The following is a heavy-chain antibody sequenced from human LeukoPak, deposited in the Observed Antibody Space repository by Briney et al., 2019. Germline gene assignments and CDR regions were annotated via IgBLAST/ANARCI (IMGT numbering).Heavy chain of an antibody. D-gene: IGHD3-3*01. J-gene: IGHJ6*02. V-gene: IGHV1-69*04. CDR1: GGTFSSYA. Sequence: ASVKVSCKASGGTFSSYAISWVRQAPGQGLECMVRIIPILGIANYAQKFQGRVTITAGKSTSTAYMELSSLRSEDTAVYYCARSVLRFLEWFRWEAMDVWGQGTTVTVSS. CDR3: ARSVLRFLEWFRWEAMDV. CDR2: IIPILGIA.